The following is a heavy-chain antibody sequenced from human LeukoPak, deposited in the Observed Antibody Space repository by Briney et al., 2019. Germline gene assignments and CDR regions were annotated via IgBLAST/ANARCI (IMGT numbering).Heavy chain of an antibody. Sequence: ASVKVSCKVSGYTLTELSMHWVRQAPGKGLEWMGGFDPEDGETIYAQKFQGRVTMTEDTTTDTAYVELSSLRSEDTAVYYCATLRRLGELSPFDYWGQGTLVTVSS. J-gene: IGHJ4*02. CDR1: GYTLTELS. V-gene: IGHV1-24*01. CDR2: FDPEDGET. CDR3: ATLRRLGELSPFDY. D-gene: IGHD3-16*02.